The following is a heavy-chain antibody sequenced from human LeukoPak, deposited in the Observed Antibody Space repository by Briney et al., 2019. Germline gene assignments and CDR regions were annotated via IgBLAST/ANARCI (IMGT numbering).Heavy chain of an antibody. CDR1: GGSFSGYY. J-gene: IGHJ4*02. CDR3: AREGAARRWEYFDY. D-gene: IGHD6-6*01. CDR2: INHSGST. V-gene: IGHV4-34*01. Sequence: SSETLSLTCAVYGGSFSGYYRSWIRQPPGKGLEWIGEINHSGSTNYNPSLKSRVTISVDTSKNQFSLKLSSVTAADTAVYYCAREGAARRWEYFDYWGQGTLVTVSS.